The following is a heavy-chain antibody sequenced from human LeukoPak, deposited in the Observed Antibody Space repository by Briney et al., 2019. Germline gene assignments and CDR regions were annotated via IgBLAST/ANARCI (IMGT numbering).Heavy chain of an antibody. CDR3: ARDPSARGTERNYFDY. CDR2: ISGSGYNT. D-gene: IGHD1-1*01. V-gene: IGHV3-23*01. J-gene: IGHJ4*02. CDR1: GFTFTSYA. Sequence: GGSLRLSCAASGFTFTSYAMSWVRQAPGKGLEWVSAISGSGYNTYYADSVKGRFTISRDNSKNTLYLQMNSLRAEDTAVYYCARDPSARGTERNYFDYWGQGNGVMVSS.